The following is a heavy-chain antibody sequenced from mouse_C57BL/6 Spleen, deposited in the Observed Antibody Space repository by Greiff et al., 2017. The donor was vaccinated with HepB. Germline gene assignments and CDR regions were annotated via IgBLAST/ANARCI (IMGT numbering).Heavy chain of an antibody. V-gene: IGHV3-6*01. CDR3: ARVDLSYYAMDY. Sequence: DVKLQESGPGLVKPSQSLSLTCSVTGYSITSGYYWNWIRQFPGNKLEWMGYISYDGSNNYNPSLKNRISITRDTSKNQFFLKLNSVTTEDTATYYCARVDLSYYAMDYWGQGTSVTVSS. CDR2: ISYDGSN. J-gene: IGHJ4*01. CDR1: GYSITSGYY.